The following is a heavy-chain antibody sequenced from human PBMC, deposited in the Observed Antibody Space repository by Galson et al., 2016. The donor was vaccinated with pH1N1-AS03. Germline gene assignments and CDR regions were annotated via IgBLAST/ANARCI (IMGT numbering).Heavy chain of an antibody. J-gene: IGHJ3*02. V-gene: IGHV3-21*01. CDR3: AKDSNEYCSGGNCLAFDI. CDR1: GFTFSHYS. D-gene: IGHD2-15*01. CDR2: ISGSSSYI. Sequence: SLRLSCAASGFTFSHYSMSWVRQAPGKGLEWVSSISGSSSYIYYADSVKGRFTISRYNAKNSVYLQMNSLRAEDTAGYYCAKDSNEYCSGGNCLAFDIWGQGTVVAVSS.